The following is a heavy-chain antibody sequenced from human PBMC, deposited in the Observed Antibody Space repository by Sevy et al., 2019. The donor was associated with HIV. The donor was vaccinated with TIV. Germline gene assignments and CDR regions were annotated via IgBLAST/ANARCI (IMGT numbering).Heavy chain of an antibody. J-gene: IGHJ2*01. CDR3: ARVRRRPPVVDSNWYFDV. D-gene: IGHD3-22*01. CDR2: VYHSGTT. Sequence: SETLSLTCAVSGASITSYYWNWIRQSPGKGLEWIAYVYHSGTTRYNPSLKSRVSISLDTSRKQFSLTLYSVTAADTAIYYCARVRRRPPVVDSNWYFDVWGRGTLVTVSS. CDR1: GASITSYY. V-gene: IGHV4-59*12.